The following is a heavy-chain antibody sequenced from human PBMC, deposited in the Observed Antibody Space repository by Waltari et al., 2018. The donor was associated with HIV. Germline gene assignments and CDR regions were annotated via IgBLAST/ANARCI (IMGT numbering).Heavy chain of an antibody. V-gene: IGHV1-69*04. CDR2: IITAIAIA. J-gene: IGHJ5*02. CDR1: GDTPSNYA. CDR3: ALGRIDDIRSGRENLGGFDP. Sequence: VQVVQSGAEVKKPGSSVKVSCQASGDTPSNYAVSWVRQAPGQGLEWMGRIITAIAIAKHTDKFQDRVTINADKATNPAYMELGGRRSEDTALYFCALGRIDDIRSGRENLGGFDPWGPGALVSVSS. D-gene: IGHD3-3*01.